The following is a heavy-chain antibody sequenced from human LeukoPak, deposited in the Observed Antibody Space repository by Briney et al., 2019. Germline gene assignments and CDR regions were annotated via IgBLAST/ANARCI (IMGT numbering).Heavy chain of an antibody. Sequence: GGSLRLSCAASGFTFGSYGMHWVRQAPGKGLEWVAFIRYDGSNKYYADSVKGRFTISRDNSKNTLYLQMNSLRAEDTAIYYCAKEGPHRGSYYLNFDYWGQGTLVTVSS. CDR3: AKEGPHRGSYYLNFDY. J-gene: IGHJ4*02. V-gene: IGHV3-30*02. D-gene: IGHD1-26*01. CDR2: IRYDGSNK. CDR1: GFTFGSYG.